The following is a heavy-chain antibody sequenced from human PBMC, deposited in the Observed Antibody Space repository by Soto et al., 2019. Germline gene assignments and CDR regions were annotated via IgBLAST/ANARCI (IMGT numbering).Heavy chain of an antibody. D-gene: IGHD3-10*01. V-gene: IGHV1-3*01. J-gene: IGHJ6*03. CDR1: GYTFTSYA. CDR3: ARDNSDYYGSGSYYGYYYYMDV. CDR2: INAGNGNT. Sequence: ASVKVSCKASGYTFTSYAMHWVRQAPGQRLEWMGWINAGNGNTKYSQKFQGRVTITRDTSASTAYMELSSLRSEDTAVYYCARDNSDYYGSGSYYGYYYYMDVWGKGTTVTVSS.